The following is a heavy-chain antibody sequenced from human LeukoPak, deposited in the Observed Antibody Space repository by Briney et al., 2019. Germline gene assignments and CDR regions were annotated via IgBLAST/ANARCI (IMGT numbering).Heavy chain of an antibody. Sequence: PGGSLRLSCAASGFTFSTYAMSWVRQVSGKGLEWVPAINSGGGGTHYADSVKGRFTISRDNSKNTVYLQMNSLRAEDTAVYYCAKPLRGWYDFDYWGQGTLVTVSS. CDR1: GFTFSTYA. CDR3: AKPLRGWYDFDY. V-gene: IGHV3-23*01. D-gene: IGHD6-19*01. J-gene: IGHJ4*02. CDR2: INSGGGGT.